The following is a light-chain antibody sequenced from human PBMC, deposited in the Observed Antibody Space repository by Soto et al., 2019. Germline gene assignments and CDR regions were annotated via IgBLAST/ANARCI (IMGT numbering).Light chain of an antibody. J-gene: IGLJ3*02. CDR2: EVS. Sequence: QSALTQPASVSGSPGQSITIACTGTSSDVGGYNYVSWYQQHPGKAPKLMIYEVSNRPSGVSNRFSGSMSINTTRQTITGGQAKDENVNDFNCNSSSSTMVMGGGT. V-gene: IGLV2-14*01. CDR1: SSDVGGYNY. CDR3: NCNSSSSTMV.